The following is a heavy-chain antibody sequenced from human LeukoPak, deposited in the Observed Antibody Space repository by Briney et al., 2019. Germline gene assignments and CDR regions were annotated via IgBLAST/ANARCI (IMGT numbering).Heavy chain of an antibody. D-gene: IGHD1-26*01. CDR1: GFTFTTYW. Sequence: PGGSLRLSRAASGFTFTTYWMSWVRQAPGKGLEWVANMKPDGSEIFYSVKGRFTISRDNAMNTLYLQMNSLRAEDSALYYCTRDMQGSRLYLVGSQNDWGQGTLVTVSS. J-gene: IGHJ4*02. CDR3: TRDMQGSRLYLVGSQND. CDR2: MKPDGSEI. V-gene: IGHV3-7*01.